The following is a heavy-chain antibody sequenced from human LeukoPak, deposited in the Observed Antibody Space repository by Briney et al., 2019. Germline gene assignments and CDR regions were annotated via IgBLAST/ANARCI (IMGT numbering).Heavy chain of an antibody. Sequence: GGSLRLSCAASGFTFSSYAMSWVRQAPGKGLEWVSAISGSGGSTYYADSVKGRFTISRDNSKNTLYLQMNSLRAEDTAVYYCAKHTPFTIFGVDTVGYFDYWGQGTLVTVSS. CDR3: AKHTPFTIFGVDTVGYFDY. CDR1: GFTFSSYA. V-gene: IGHV3-23*01. CDR2: ISGSGGST. J-gene: IGHJ4*02. D-gene: IGHD3-3*01.